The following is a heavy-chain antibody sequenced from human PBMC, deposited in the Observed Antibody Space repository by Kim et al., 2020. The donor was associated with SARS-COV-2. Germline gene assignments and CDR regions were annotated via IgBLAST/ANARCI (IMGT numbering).Heavy chain of an antibody. CDR2: INPSGTT. CDR3: ARDPSGYDDAFDI. J-gene: IGHJ3*02. D-gene: IGHD5-12*01. Sequence: ASVKVSCKASGFSLSSYYIHWVRPAPGQGLEWMGIINPSGTTSFPQKFQGRVTMTRDTSTSTVYMELSSLRSEDTALYYCARDPSGYDDAFDIWGQGTMVTVSS. CDR1: GFSLSSYY. V-gene: IGHV1-46*03.